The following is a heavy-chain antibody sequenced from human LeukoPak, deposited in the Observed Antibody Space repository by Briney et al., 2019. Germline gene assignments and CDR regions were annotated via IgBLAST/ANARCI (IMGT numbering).Heavy chain of an antibody. CDR2: IYYSGST. CDR3: ARSSSGYYYPDFGGLGY. D-gene: IGHD3-22*01. Sequence: ASETLSLTCTVSGGSISSGDYYWSWIRQPPGKGLEWIGYIYYSGSTYYNPSLKSRVTISVDTSKNQFSLKLSSVTAADTAVYYCARSSSGYYYPDFGGLGYWGQGTLVTVSS. CDR1: GGSISSGDYY. J-gene: IGHJ4*02. V-gene: IGHV4-30-4*01.